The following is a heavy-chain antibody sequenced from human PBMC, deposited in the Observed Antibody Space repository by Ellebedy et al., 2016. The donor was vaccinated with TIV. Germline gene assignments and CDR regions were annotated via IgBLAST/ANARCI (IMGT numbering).Heavy chain of an antibody. Sequence: GGSLRLSCKGSGYSFTSYWIGRVRQMPGKGLEWMGIIYPGDSDTRYSPSFQGQVTISADKSISTAYLQWSSLKASDTAMYYCARYEGATGTFDYWGQGTLVTVSS. CDR3: ARYEGATGTFDY. CDR1: GYSFTSYW. J-gene: IGHJ4*02. D-gene: IGHD1-26*01. V-gene: IGHV5-51*01. CDR2: IYPGDSDT.